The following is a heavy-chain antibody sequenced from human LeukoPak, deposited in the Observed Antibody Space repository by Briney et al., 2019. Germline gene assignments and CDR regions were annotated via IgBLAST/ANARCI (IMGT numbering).Heavy chain of an antibody. CDR2: IIPILGIA. CDR1: GGTFSSYA. CDR3: ARDRGSVAATLLYGMDV. J-gene: IGHJ6*02. V-gene: IGHV1-69*04. D-gene: IGHD2-15*01. Sequence: SVKVSCKASGGTFSSYAISWVRQAPGQGLEWMGRIIPILGIANYAQKFQGRVTITADKFTSTAYMELSSLRSEDTAVYYCARDRGSVAATLLYGMDVWGQGTTVTVSS.